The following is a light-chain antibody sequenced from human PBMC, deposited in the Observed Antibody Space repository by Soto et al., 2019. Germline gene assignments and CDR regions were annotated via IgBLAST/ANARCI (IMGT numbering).Light chain of an antibody. Sequence: QSVLTQPASVSGSPGQSITISCTGTSSDVGGYNYVSWYQQHPGKAPKLMIFEVSSRPSGVSYRFSGSKSGNTASLTISGLQAEDEADYYCSSYTSSSTLYVLGSGTKVTV. V-gene: IGLV2-14*01. CDR3: SSYTSSSTLYV. J-gene: IGLJ1*01. CDR2: EVS. CDR1: SSDVGGYNY.